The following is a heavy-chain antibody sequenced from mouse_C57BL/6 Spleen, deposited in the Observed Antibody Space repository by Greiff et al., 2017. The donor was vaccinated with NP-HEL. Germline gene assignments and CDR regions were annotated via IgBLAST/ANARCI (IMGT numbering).Heavy chain of an antibody. CDR2: ISYDGSN. V-gene: IGHV3-6*01. CDR3: ARDQDYSNYFDY. CDR1: GYSITSGYY. Sequence: EVQLVESGPGLVKPSQSLSLTCSVTGYSITSGYYWNWIRQFPGNKLEWMGYISYDGSNNYNPSLKNRISITRDTSKNQFFLKLNSVTTEDTATYYCARDQDYSNYFDYWGQGTTLTVSS. J-gene: IGHJ2*01. D-gene: IGHD2-5*01.